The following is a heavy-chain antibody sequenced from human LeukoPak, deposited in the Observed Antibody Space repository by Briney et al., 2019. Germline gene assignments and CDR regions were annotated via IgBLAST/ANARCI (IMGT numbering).Heavy chain of an antibody. Sequence: GGSLRLSCTASGFTFSSYSMNWVRQAPGKGLEWVSSIGSSSSYIYYADSVKGRFTISRDNAKNSLYLQMNSLRAEDTALYYCARSQLERRLGYYYMDVWGKGTTVTVSS. CDR1: GFTFSSYS. D-gene: IGHD1-1*01. J-gene: IGHJ6*03. CDR2: IGSSSSYI. CDR3: ARSQLERRLGYYYMDV. V-gene: IGHV3-21*01.